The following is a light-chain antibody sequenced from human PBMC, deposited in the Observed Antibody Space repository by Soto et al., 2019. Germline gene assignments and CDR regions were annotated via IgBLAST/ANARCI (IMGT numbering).Light chain of an antibody. J-gene: IGKJ1*01. Sequence: EIVLTQSPGTLSLSPGERATLSCRASQSVPSNYLAWYQQKPGQAPRLVIYAASSRPTGVPDRFSGSGSGTDFTLTISRLEPEDFAVFYCHQCGTSPRTFGQGTRVEVK. V-gene: IGKV3-20*01. CDR3: HQCGTSPRT. CDR2: AAS. CDR1: QSVPSNY.